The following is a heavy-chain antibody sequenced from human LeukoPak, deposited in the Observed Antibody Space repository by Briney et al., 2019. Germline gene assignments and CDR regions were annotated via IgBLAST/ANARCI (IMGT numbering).Heavy chain of an antibody. CDR2: ISYDGSNK. Sequence: SGGSLRLSCAASGFTFSSYAMNWVRQAPGKGLEWVTVISYDGSNKYYGDSVKGRFTISRDNSKNTLYLKMNSLRAEDTAVYYCAKEGSNGDFDYWGQGTLVTVSS. V-gene: IGHV3-30*18. CDR3: AKEGSNGDFDY. CDR1: GFTFSSYA. D-gene: IGHD1-26*01. J-gene: IGHJ4*02.